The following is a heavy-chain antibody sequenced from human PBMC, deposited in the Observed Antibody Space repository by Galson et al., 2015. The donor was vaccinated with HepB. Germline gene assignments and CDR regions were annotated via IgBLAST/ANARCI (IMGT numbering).Heavy chain of an antibody. D-gene: IGHD6-19*01. J-gene: IGHJ4*02. CDR1: GFSLTTSGMC. V-gene: IGHV2-70*11. CDR3: ARTDIRAVAGWRGVDY. CDR2: IDWDEDK. Sequence: PALVKPTQPLTLTCTSSGFSLTTSGMCVSWIRQPPGKALEWLARIDWDEDKYYSTSLKTRLTISKDTSKNQVVLTMTNMDPGDTDTYYCARTDIRAVAGWRGVDYWGQGTPVTVSS.